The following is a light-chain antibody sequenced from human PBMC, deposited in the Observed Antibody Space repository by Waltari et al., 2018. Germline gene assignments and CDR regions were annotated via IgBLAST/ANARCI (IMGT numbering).Light chain of an antibody. J-gene: IGLJ3*02. Sequence: QSALTQPPSASGSPGPSVTIPCTGTSSAFGGYYDVSWYQRHPGKAPKLMIYEVNKRPSGVPDRFSGSKSGNTASLTVSGLQAEDEAEYSCSSYAGSNNWVFGGGTKLTVL. CDR2: EVN. CDR1: SSAFGGYYD. V-gene: IGLV2-8*01. CDR3: SSYAGSNNWV.